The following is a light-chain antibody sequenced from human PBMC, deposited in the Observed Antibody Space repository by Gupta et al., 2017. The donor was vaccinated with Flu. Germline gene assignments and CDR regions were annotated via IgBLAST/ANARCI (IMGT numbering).Light chain of an antibody. CDR3: QEYNRYSWT. Sequence: PSTLSAAEGDRVTITCRASQSSSSGLAWYQPKPARAPKILSYKASSLESGVTSRVSGRGSETNFTLTISSMHPDDFATYYCQEYNRYSWTFGQGTKV. CDR2: KAS. V-gene: IGKV1-5*03. J-gene: IGKJ2*02. CDR1: QSSSSG.